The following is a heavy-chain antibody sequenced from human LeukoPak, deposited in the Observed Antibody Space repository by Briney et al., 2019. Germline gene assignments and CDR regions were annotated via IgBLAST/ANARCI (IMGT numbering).Heavy chain of an antibody. CDR2: IYPGDSDT. Sequence: GESLQISCKGSGYSFTSYWIGWVRQMPGKGLEWMGIIYPGDSDTRYSPSFQGQVTISADKSISTAYLQWSSLKASDTAMYYCARKGYYYDSSGYYSAFDIWGQGTMVTVSS. J-gene: IGHJ3*02. V-gene: IGHV5-51*01. CDR3: ARKGYYYDSSGYYSAFDI. D-gene: IGHD3-22*01. CDR1: GYSFTSYW.